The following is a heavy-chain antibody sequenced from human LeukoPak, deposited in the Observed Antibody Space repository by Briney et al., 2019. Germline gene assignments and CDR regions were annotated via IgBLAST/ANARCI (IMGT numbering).Heavy chain of an antibody. CDR1: GYTFTSYY. CDR3: AREFTIFGVVIEGRAFDI. D-gene: IGHD3-3*01. CDR2: INPSGGST. J-gene: IGHJ3*02. Sequence: ASVKVSCKASGYTFTSYYMHWVRQAPGQGLEWMGIINPSGGSTSYAQKFQGRVTMTRDTSTSTVYMELSSLRSEDTAVYYCAREFTIFGVVIEGRAFDIWGQGTMVTVSS. V-gene: IGHV1-46*01.